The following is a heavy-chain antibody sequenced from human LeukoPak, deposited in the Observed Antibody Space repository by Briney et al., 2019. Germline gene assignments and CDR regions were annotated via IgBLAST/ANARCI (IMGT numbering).Heavy chain of an antibody. CDR3: ARSGEPLRGVKSFWVDP. CDR2: MNPNSGDT. J-gene: IGHJ5*02. V-gene: IGHV1-8*02. CDR1: GYSFTNYD. D-gene: IGHD3-10*01. Sequence: ASVKVSCKASGYSFTNYDINWVRQATGQGLEWMGWMNPNSGDTGYAQKFQGRVTMTRDTSISTAYMELSSLRSEDTAVYYCARSGEPLRGVKSFWVDPWGQRTLVTVSS.